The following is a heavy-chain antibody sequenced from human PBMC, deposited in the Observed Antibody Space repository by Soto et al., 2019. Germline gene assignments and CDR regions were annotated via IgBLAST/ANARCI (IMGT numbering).Heavy chain of an antibody. CDR2: INPNSGGT. CDR1: GYTFTGYY. D-gene: IGHD3-22*01. J-gene: IGHJ6*02. V-gene: IGHV1-2*04. CDR3: AREAHYYGSSGYYGLQYGMDV. Sequence: ASVKVSCKASGYTFTGYYMHWVRQAPGQGLEWMGWINPNSGGTNYAQKFQGWVTMTRDTSISTAYMRLSRLRSDDTAVYYCAREAHYYGSSGYYGLQYGMDVWGQGTTVTVSS.